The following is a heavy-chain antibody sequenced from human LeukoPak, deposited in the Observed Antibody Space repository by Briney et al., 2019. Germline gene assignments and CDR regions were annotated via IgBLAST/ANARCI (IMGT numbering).Heavy chain of an antibody. J-gene: IGHJ5*02. Sequence: SQTLSLTCAISGDSVSSDSDSWNWIRQSPSRGLEWLGRTFYRSRWQNDYAESVKSRITFTSDTSKNHFSLHLNSVTPEDTAVYYCARRLTQYDCFDPWGQGILVTVSS. D-gene: IGHD2-2*01. V-gene: IGHV6-1*01. CDR1: GDSVSSDSDS. CDR2: TFYRSRWQN. CDR3: ARRLTQYDCFDP.